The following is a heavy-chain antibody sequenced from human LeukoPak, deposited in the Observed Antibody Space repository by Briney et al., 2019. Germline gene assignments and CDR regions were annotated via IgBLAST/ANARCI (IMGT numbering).Heavy chain of an antibody. D-gene: IGHD3-22*01. Sequence: GGSLRLSCAASGFTFSNHNMYWVRRAPGKGLEWVSTISGGGSTYFADSVKGRFTISGDNSKKTLFLQMNSLRAEDTAVYYCAKEGVYYDRSGYYGDFLYWGQGPLVTVSS. CDR1: GFTFSNHN. J-gene: IGHJ4*02. CDR3: AKEGVYYDRSGYYGDFLY. CDR2: ISGGGST. V-gene: IGHV3-23*01.